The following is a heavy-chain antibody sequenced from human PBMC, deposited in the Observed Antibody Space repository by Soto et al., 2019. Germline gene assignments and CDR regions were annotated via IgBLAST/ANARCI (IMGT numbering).Heavy chain of an antibody. D-gene: IGHD3-3*01. CDR2: ISGSGGST. V-gene: IGHV3-23*01. CDR3: ATDLNWSGT. J-gene: IGHJ3*01. CDR1: AFTYSDYA. Sequence: PGGSLRLSCAASAFTYSDYAMTWVRQAPGKGLEWVSAISGSGGSTYYADSVRGRFTISRDNAKNSLSLQMNSLRAEDTALYYCATDLNWSGTWGQGTMVTVSS.